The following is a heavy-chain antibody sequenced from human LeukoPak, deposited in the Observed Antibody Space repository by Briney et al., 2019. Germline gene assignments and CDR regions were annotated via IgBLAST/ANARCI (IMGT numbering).Heavy chain of an antibody. V-gene: IGHV1-2*02. Sequence: GASVKVSCKASGYTFTGYYMHWVRQAPGQGLEWMGWINPNSGGTNYAQKFQGRVTMTRDTSISTAYMELSRLRSDDTAVYYCARVTRGMQLYYGMDVWGQGTTVTVSS. CDR3: ARVTRGMQLYYGMDV. CDR2: INPNSGGT. D-gene: IGHD5-18*01. J-gene: IGHJ6*02. CDR1: GYTFTGYY.